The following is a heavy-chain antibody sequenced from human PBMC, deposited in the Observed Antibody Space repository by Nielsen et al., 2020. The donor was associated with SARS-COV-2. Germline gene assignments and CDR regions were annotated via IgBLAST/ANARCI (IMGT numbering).Heavy chain of an antibody. V-gene: IGHV1-46*01. CDR2: INPSGGST. CDR3: ARDGYCSSTSCYSEYYYYMDV. Sequence: WVRQAPGQGLEWMGIINPSGGSTSYAQKFQGRVTMTRDTSTSTVYMELSSLRSEDTAAYYCARDGYCSSTSCYSEYYYYMDVWGKGTTVTVSS. J-gene: IGHJ6*03. D-gene: IGHD2-2*03.